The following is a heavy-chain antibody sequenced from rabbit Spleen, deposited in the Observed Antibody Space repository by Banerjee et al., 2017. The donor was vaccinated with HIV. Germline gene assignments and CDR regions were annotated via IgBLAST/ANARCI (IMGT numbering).Heavy chain of an antibody. CDR1: GIHFSSYG. V-gene: IGHV1S7*01. CDR2: IYPGFGIT. D-gene: IGHD2-1*01. CDR3: VRDLGYDDYSEKGYFNL. J-gene: IGHJ4*01. Sequence: QELVESGGGLVQPGESLKLSCKASGIHFSSYGISWVRQAPGKGPEWIGYIYPGFGITNYANSVKGRFTISRDNAQNTVFLQLNSLTAADTATYFCVRDLGYDDYSEKGYFNLWGPGTLVTVS.